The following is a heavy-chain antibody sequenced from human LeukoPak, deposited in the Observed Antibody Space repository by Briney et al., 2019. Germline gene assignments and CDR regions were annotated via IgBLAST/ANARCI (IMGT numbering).Heavy chain of an antibody. CDR3: AIEYSSSLGDYYYYYYMDV. CDR1: GGTFNRYA. CDR2: IIPIFGTA. Sequence: SVKVSCKASGGTFNRYAVTWVRQAPGQGLEWMGGIIPIFGTANYAQKFQGRVTITTDESTSTAYMELSSLRSEDTAVYYCAIEYSSSLGDYYYYYYMDVWGKGTTVTVSS. J-gene: IGHJ6*03. V-gene: IGHV1-69*05. D-gene: IGHD6-6*01.